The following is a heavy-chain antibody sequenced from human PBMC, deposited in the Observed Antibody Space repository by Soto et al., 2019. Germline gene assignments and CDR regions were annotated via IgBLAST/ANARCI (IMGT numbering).Heavy chain of an antibody. Sequence: SETLSLTCTVSGGSISSYYWSWVRQPPGKGLEWIGYIYYSGSTNYNPSHKSRVTISIDTSKNQFSLKLSSVTTADTAVYYCAIITAVAGYWGQGTLVTVSS. CDR1: GGSISSYY. CDR3: AIITAVAGY. J-gene: IGHJ4*02. CDR2: IYYSGST. D-gene: IGHD2-15*01. V-gene: IGHV4-59*01.